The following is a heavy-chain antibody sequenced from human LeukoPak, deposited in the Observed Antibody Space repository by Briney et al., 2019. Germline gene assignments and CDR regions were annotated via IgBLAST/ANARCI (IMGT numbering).Heavy chain of an antibody. CDR3: ARVYTSGWPRTADV. D-gene: IGHD6-19*01. CDR2: IYYSGST. V-gene: IGHV4-59*01. CDR1: GSSINDYY. Sequence: SETLSLTCTVSGSSINDYYWTWIRQPPGKGLHWLGHIYYSGSTKYNPSLNNRVTMSVDTSKNQFSLKLDAVTAADTAVYYCARVYTSGWPRTADVWGKGTRVTVSS. J-gene: IGHJ6*04.